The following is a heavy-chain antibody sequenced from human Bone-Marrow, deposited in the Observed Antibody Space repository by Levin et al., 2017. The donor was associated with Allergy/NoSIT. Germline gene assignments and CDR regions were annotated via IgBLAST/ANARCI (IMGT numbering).Heavy chain of an antibody. CDR1: GASISPYY. CDR2: LHYTGST. J-gene: IGHJ4*02. D-gene: IGHD3-10*01. Sequence: PSETLSLTCTVSGASISPYYWTWIRQPPGKALEWIGYLHYTGSTNYSPSLKSRVTISVDTSKNQFSLKLSSVTAADTAVYYCARRNTVLRDTDYFDFWGQGALVTVSS. CDR3: ARRNTVLRDTDYFDF. V-gene: IGHV4-59*01.